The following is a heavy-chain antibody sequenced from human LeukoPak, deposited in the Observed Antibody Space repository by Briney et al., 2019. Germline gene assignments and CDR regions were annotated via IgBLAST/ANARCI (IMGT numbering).Heavy chain of an antibody. CDR2: IHHSGST. V-gene: IGHV4-34*01. J-gene: IGHJ6*03. D-gene: IGHD2-15*01. Sequence: SEALSLTCAVSGGSFSSYYWSWIRQPPGKGLEWIGDIHHSGSTNYNPSLKSRGTISVDTSKNQFSLKLNSVTAADTAVYYFARGGCSGGSCYTRYYYYYMDVWGKGTSVTVSS. CDR1: GGSFSSYY. CDR3: ARGGCSGGSCYTRYYYYYMDV.